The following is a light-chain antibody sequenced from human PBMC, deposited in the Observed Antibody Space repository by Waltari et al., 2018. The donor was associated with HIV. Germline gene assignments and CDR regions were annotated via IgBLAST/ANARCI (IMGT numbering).Light chain of an antibody. V-gene: IGLV1-44*01. CDR3: AAWDDSLNGM. CDR2: SND. CDR1: STNIGSNI. Sequence: QSVLTPPPSVSGTPGQNVTLSCSGSSTNIGSNIVNWYQQVPEAAPKLLIYSNDQRPAGVPDRFSGSKSGTSASLAISGLQSADEADYYCAAWDDSLNGMFGGGTKLTV. J-gene: IGLJ3*02.